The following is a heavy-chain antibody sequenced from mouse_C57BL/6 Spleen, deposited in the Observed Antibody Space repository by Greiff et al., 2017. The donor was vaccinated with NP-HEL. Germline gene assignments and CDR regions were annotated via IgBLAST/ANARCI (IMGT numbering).Heavy chain of an antibody. CDR3: ARGYSNYYAMDY. D-gene: IGHD2-5*01. Sequence: EVKVVESGGGLVKPGGSLKLSCAASGFTFSDYGMHWVRQAPEKGLEWVAYISSGSSTNYYEDKVKGRFTISRDNAKNTLFLQMTSRRSEDTAMYYCARGYSNYYAMDYWGQGTSVTVSS. CDR2: ISSGSSTN. CDR1: GFTFSDYG. V-gene: IGHV5-17*01. J-gene: IGHJ4*01.